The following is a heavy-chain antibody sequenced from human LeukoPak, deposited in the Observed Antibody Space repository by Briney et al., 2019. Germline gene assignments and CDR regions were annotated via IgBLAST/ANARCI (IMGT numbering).Heavy chain of an antibody. Sequence: SVKVSCKASGGTFSSYAISWVRQAPGQGLEWMGRIIPIFGTANYAQKFQGRVTITTDESTSTAYMELSSLRSEDTAVYYCAGAPDGYNTLSFDYWGQGTLSPSPQ. CDR2: IIPIFGTA. D-gene: IGHD5-24*01. V-gene: IGHV1-69*05. CDR3: AGAPDGYNTLSFDY. CDR1: GGTFSSYA. J-gene: IGHJ4*02.